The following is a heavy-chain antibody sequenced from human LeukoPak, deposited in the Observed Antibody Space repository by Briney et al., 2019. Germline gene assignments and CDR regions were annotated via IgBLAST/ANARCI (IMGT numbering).Heavy chain of an antibody. CDR3: TRLVNGRPLDL. Sequence: SETLSLTCTVSGGSISSSSYYWGWIRQPPGKGLEWIGSFTGNTYSNPSLKSRVTISLDTSKNQFSLKLTSVTPADTAMYYCTRLVNGRPLDLSGQGVLVTVSS. CDR1: GGSISSSSYY. D-gene: IGHD2-8*01. J-gene: IGHJ4*02. CDR2: FTGNT. V-gene: IGHV4-39*01.